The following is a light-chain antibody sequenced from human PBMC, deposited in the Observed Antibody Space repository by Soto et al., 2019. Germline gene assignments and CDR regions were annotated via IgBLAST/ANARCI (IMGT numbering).Light chain of an antibody. CDR3: QKYENLPT. CDR2: DAS. Sequence: DIQMTQSPSSLSASVGDRVTITCQASQNINNYLTWYQQKPGRAPKLLIYDASNLEAGVPSRFRGSGSGTDFTFTISRLQPEDIEKYYCQKYENLPTFGQGTRLEIK. V-gene: IGKV1-33*01. CDR1: QNINNY. J-gene: IGKJ5*01.